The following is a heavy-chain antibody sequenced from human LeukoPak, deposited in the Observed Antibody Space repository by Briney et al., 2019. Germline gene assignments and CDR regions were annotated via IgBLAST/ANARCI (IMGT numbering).Heavy chain of an antibody. Sequence: SETLSLTCAVYGGSFSGYYWSWIRQPPGKGLEWIGEINHSGSTNYNPSLKSRVTISVDTSKNQFSLKLSSVTAADTAVYYCARNYYDSSGYYSPQIDYWGQGTLVTVSS. CDR3: ARNYYDSSGYYSPQIDY. J-gene: IGHJ4*02. CDR2: INHSGST. V-gene: IGHV4-34*01. D-gene: IGHD3-22*01. CDR1: GGSFSGYY.